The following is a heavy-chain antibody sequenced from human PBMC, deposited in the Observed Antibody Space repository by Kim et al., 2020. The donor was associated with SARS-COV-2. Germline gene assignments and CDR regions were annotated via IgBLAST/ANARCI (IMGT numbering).Heavy chain of an antibody. D-gene: IGHD2-2*01. CDR3: AREDIVVVPYIDY. Sequence: SADSVKGRLTISRDNSTNTVYLQRNGLGAEDTAVYYCAREDIVVVPYIDYWGQGTLVTVSS. V-gene: IGHV3-30*01. J-gene: IGHJ4*02.